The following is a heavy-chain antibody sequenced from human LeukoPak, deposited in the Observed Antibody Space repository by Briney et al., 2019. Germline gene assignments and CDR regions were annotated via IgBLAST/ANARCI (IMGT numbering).Heavy chain of an antibody. V-gene: IGHV1-46*01. CDR3: AKGEDDSSGYYLMGFDY. CDR2: INPSGGST. Sequence: ASVKVSCKASGYTFTSYNMHWVRQAPGQGLEWMGIINPSGGSTSYAQKFRGRVTMTRDTSTSTVYMELSSLRSEDTAVYYCAKGEDDSSGYYLMGFDYWGQGTLVTVSS. CDR1: GYTFTSYN. J-gene: IGHJ4*02. D-gene: IGHD3-22*01.